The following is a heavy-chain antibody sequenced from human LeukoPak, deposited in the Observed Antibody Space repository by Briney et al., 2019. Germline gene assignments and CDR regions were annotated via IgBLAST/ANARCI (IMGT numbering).Heavy chain of an antibody. Sequence: GGSLRLSCAASGFTFSSYEMNWVGQAPGKGLEGVSYISSSGRNIYYADSVKGRLTISRDNATNSLYLQMNSLRAEDTAVYYCARDTGGRAFDYWGQGTLVTVSS. J-gene: IGHJ4*02. D-gene: IGHD2-8*02. V-gene: IGHV3-48*03. CDR1: GFTFSSYE. CDR3: ARDTGGRAFDY. CDR2: ISSSGRNI.